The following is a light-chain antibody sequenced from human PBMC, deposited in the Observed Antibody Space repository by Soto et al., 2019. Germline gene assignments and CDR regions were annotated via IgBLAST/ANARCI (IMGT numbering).Light chain of an antibody. J-gene: IGKJ5*01. CDR3: QQYDSSPFT. CDR1: QSVSSNY. Sequence: EIVLTQSPGTLSLSPGEIATLSCRASQSVSSNYLAWYQQKRGQAPRLLIYGASTRATGIPDRFICSGSGTDFTLTITRLEPEDFAVYSCQQYDSSPFTFGNGTRLEIK. CDR2: GAS. V-gene: IGKV3-20*01.